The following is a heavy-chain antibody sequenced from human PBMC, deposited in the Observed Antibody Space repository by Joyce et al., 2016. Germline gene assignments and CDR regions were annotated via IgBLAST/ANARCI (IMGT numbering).Heavy chain of an antibody. CDR2: ISAQHGNT. CDR1: GSIFTTYG. V-gene: IGHV1-18*01. CDR3: ARDIHYYKSSGYSWGAFDI. Sequence: QVQLVQPGSEVKKPGASVEVSCKASGSIFTTYGISWVRQAPGQGFEWTGWISAQHGNTKYEQKIQGRVTMTIDTTTSKAYMELEELRYDDTAVYYSARDIHYYKSSGYSWGAFDIWGQGTMVSVSS. J-gene: IGHJ3*02. D-gene: IGHD3-22*01.